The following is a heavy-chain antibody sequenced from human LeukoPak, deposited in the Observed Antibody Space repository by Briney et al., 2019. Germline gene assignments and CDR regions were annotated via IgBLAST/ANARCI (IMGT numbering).Heavy chain of an antibody. D-gene: IGHD4/OR15-4a*01. CDR1: GFTFSSYW. Sequence: GGSLRLSCAASGFTFSSYWMHWVSHGPGKGLVWVSRINRDGSDTGHADSVKGRFTISRDNGKNTLYLQMNSLRSEDTAVYYCAREGLYGAPDYWGQGTLVTVSS. J-gene: IGHJ4*02. CDR3: AREGLYGAPDY. CDR2: INRDGSDT. V-gene: IGHV3-74*01.